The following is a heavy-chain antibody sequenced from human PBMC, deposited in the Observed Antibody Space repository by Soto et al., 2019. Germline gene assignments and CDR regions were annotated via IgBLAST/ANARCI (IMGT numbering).Heavy chain of an antibody. J-gene: IGHJ5*02. V-gene: IGHV3-23*01. CDR2: ISGSGGST. Sequence: GRSLRLSCAASGFTFSSYAMSWVRQARGKGLEWVSAISGSGGSTYYADSVKGRFTISRDNSKNTLYLQMNSLRAEDTAVYYCAKDLGDNRDNWFDPWGQGTLVRVSS. CDR1: GFTFSSYA. D-gene: IGHD2-21*01. CDR3: AKDLGDNRDNWFDP.